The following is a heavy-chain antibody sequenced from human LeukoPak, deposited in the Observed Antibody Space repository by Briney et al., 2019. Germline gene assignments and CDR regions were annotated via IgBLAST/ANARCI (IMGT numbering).Heavy chain of an antibody. V-gene: IGHV3-30*02. CDR3: AKDGGATPLGY. CDR2: IRYGGSNK. D-gene: IGHD5-24*01. CDR1: GFTFSSYC. Sequence: GGSLRLSCAASGFTFSSYCMHWVRQAPGKGLEWVAFIRYGGSNKYYADSVKGPFTISRDNSKNTLYLQMNSLRAEDTAVYYCAKDGGATPLGYWGQGTLVTVSS. J-gene: IGHJ4*02.